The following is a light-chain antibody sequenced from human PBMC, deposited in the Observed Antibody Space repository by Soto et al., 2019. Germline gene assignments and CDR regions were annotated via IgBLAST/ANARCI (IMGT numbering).Light chain of an antibody. CDR1: SSDVGGYNY. Sequence: QSALTQPRSVSGSPGQSVTISCTGTSSDVGGYNYVSWYQQHPGKAPKVMIYDVSERPSGVPDRFSGSKSGNTASLTISGPRAEDGAVFYCSSFAGSRRYVFEIGTKLTV. CDR2: DVS. J-gene: IGLJ1*01. V-gene: IGLV2-11*01. CDR3: SSFAGSRRYV.